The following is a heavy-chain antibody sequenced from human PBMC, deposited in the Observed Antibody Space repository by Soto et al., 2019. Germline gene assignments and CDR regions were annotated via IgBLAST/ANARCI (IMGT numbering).Heavy chain of an antibody. CDR3: ATVGYCSSTSCQTRYYYYGMDV. D-gene: IGHD2-2*03. CDR2: ISRSGSDI. CDR1: GFTFSDYS. Sequence: GGSLRLSCAASGFTFSDYSMNWVRQAPGTGLEWVSYISRSGSDIYYADSVKGRFTISRDNAKNSLFLQMNSLRAEDTAVYYCATVGYCSSTSCQTRYYYYGMDVWGQGTTVTVS. V-gene: IGHV3-11*01. J-gene: IGHJ6*02.